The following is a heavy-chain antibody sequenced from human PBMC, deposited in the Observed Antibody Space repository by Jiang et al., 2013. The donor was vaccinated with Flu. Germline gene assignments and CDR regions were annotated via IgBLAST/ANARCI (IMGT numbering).Heavy chain of an antibody. V-gene: IGHV4-34*01. CDR2: INHSGST. Sequence: LLKPSETLSLTCAVYGGSFGGYYWSWIRQPPGKGLEWIGEINHSGSTNYNPSLKSRVTISVDTSKNQFSLKLNSVTAADTAVYYCARVTAAGPSNDAFDIWGQGTMVTISS. J-gene: IGHJ3*02. CDR3: ARVTAAGPSNDAFDI. D-gene: IGHD6-13*01. CDR1: GGSFGGYY.